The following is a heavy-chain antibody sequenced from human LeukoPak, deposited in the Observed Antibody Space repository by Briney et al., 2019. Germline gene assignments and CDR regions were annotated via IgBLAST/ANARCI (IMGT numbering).Heavy chain of an antibody. Sequence: SQTLSLTCTVSGGSISSGSYYWSWIRQPAGKGLEWIGHIYTSGSSNYNPSLKSRLTISVDTSKNQFSLKLSSVTAADTAVYYCARSVSRVGGRDSWGQGTLVTVSS. CDR1: GGSISSGSYY. D-gene: IGHD1-26*01. CDR3: ARSVSRVGGRDS. CDR2: IYTSGSS. V-gene: IGHV4-61*09. J-gene: IGHJ4*02.